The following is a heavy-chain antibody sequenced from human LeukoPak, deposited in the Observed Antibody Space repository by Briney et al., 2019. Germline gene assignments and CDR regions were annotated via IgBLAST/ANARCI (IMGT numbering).Heavy chain of an antibody. CDR3: ARDGDY. CDR2: INHSGST. Sequence: SETLSLTRAVYGGSFSGYYWSWIRQPPGKGLEWIGEINHSGSTNYNPSLKSRVTISVDTSKNQFSLKLSSVTAADTAVYYCARDGDYLGQGTLVTVSS. J-gene: IGHJ4*02. V-gene: IGHV4-34*01. CDR1: GGSFSGYY.